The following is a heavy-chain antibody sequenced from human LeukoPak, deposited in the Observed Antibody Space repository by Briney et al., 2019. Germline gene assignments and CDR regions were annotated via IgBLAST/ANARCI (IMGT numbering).Heavy chain of an antibody. J-gene: IGHJ3*02. V-gene: IGHV3-7*01. CDR3: ARDTRPQGFDI. CDR2: IKQDGSEK. D-gene: IGHD6-6*01. CDR1: EFTFSSYW. Sequence: PGGSLRLSCAASEFTFSSYWMSWVRQAPGKGLQWVANIKQDGSEKYYVDSVKGRFTISRDNAKNSLYLQMDSLRAEDTAVYYCARDTRPQGFDIWGQGTMVTVSS.